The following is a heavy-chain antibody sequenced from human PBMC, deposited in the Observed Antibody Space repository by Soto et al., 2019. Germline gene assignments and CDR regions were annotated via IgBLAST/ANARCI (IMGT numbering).Heavy chain of an antibody. CDR3: TRGPRPISTGTGAY. CDR1: GFIFKMYW. V-gene: IGHV3-74*01. J-gene: IGHJ4*02. CDR2: IYNDGTYS. D-gene: IGHD3-10*01. Sequence: GGSLRLSCAASGFIFKMYWMHWVRQSPGKGLVWTSRIYNDGTYSDYADSVRGRFTISRDNVNDTLHLQMNNLRAEDSGLYYCTRGPRPISTGTGAYWGQGTQVTVS.